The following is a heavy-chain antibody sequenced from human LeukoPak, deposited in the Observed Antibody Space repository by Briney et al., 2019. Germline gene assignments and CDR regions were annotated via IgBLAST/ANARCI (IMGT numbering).Heavy chain of an antibody. CDR1: GFTFGGYW. V-gene: IGHV3-7*03. J-gene: IGHJ3*02. CDR3: ARRSGFAFDI. Sequence: QAGGSLRLSCVASGFTFGGYWMSWFRQPPGEGLEWVTNMKRDGSEKFYVDSVKGRFTVSRDNAKNSLYLQMTSLRAEDTAVYYCARRSGFAFDIWGQGTMVTVSS. CDR2: MKRDGSEK.